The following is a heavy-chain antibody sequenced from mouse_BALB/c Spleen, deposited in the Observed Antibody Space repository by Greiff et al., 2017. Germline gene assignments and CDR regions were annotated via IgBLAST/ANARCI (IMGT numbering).Heavy chain of an antibody. J-gene: IGHJ4*01. D-gene: IGHD2-1*01. CDR1: GFNIKDTY. V-gene: IGHV14-3*02. CDR3: AREIYYGNHRAMDY. CDR2: IDPANGNT. Sequence: VQLKQSGAELVKPGASVKLSCTASGFNIKDTYMHWVKQRPEQGLEWIGRIDPANGNTKYDPKFQGKASITADTSSNTAYLQLSSLTSEDTAVYYCAREIYYGNHRAMDYWGQGTSVTVSS.